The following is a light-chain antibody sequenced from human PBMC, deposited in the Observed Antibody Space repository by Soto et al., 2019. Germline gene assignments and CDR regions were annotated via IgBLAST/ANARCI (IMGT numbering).Light chain of an antibody. CDR3: AGGDDTLGGVV. CDR1: SSNIGSNY. CDR2: RNN. J-gene: IGLJ2*01. V-gene: IGLV1-47*01. Sequence: QSVLTQPPSASGTPGQRVTISCSGSSSNIGSNYVYWYQQVPGTAPKLLIYRNNQRPSGVPDRFSGSKSGTSASLAISGPGSEDEVVYYWAGGDDTLGGVVFGGGTKLPAL.